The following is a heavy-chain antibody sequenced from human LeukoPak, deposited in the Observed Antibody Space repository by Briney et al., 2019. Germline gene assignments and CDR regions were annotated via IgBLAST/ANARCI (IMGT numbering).Heavy chain of an antibody. CDR2: IYYSGST. V-gene: IGHV4-59*01. CDR3: ARDRVLLWFGEPVYYYYYGMDV. D-gene: IGHD3-10*01. J-gene: IGHJ6*02. CDR1: GGSISSYY. Sequence: SETLSLTCTVSGGSISSYYWSWIRQPPGKGLEWIGYIYYSGSTNYNPSLKSRVTISVDTSKNQFSLKLSSVTAADTAVYYCARDRVLLWFGEPVYYYYYGMDVWGQGTTVTVSS.